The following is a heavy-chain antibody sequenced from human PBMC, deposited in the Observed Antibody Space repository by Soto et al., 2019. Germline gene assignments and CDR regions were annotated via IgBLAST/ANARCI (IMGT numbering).Heavy chain of an antibody. Sequence: EVQLVESGGGLVQPGGSLRLSCAASGFTVSSNYMSWVRQAPGKGLEWVSVVYIGGNTYYAESVEDRFTISRDNFQNILYLQMNGLRAEDTVVYYCAGSVGGGFDYWGQGTLVTVSS. D-gene: IGHD3-16*01. CDR2: VYIGGNT. V-gene: IGHV3-66*01. CDR1: GFTVSSNY. J-gene: IGHJ4*02. CDR3: AGSVGGGFDY.